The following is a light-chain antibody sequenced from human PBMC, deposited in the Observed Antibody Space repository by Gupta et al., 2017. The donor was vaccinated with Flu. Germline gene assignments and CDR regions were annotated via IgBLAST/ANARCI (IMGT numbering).Light chain of an antibody. Sequence: QSALTQPVSVSGSPGQSNAISCTGTSSDVGGYEYVSWYQQHPDKAPKLMIFEVSNRPSGVSNRFSGSKSGNTASLTISGLQAEDEADYYCSSYTNTGTLFVFGGGTKLTVL. CDR3: SSYTNTGTLFV. J-gene: IGLJ2*01. CDR1: SSDVGGYEY. CDR2: EVS. V-gene: IGLV2-14*01.